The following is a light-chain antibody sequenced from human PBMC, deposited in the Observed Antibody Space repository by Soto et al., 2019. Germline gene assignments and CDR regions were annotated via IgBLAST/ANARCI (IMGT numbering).Light chain of an antibody. V-gene: IGKV3-15*01. J-gene: IGKJ5*01. CDR3: QQYNNWLQT. CDR1: QSVGSN. CDR2: GVS. Sequence: DIVMTQSPATLSVSPGEGATLSCRASQSVGSNLAWYQQKPAQAPRLLIYGVSTRATGTPARFSGSGSGTEFTLTISSVQSEDFAVYYCQQYNNWLQTFGQGTRLEI.